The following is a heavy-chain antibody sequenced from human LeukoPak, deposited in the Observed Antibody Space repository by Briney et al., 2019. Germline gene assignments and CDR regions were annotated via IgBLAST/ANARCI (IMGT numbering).Heavy chain of an antibody. J-gene: IGHJ4*02. CDR3: ARYCGAASCYSGFDY. V-gene: IGHV3-23*01. CDR1: GFTFSSYA. D-gene: IGHD2-15*01. Sequence: PGGSLRLPCAASGFTFSSYAMSWVRQAPGKGPEWVSAISGDGGTYYADSVKGRFTISRDNSKNTLYLQMNSLGGEDTALYYCARYCGAASCYSGFDYWGQGTLVTVAS. CDR2: ISGDGGT.